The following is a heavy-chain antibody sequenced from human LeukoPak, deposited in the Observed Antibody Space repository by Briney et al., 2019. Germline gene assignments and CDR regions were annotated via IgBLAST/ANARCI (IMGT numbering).Heavy chain of an antibody. J-gene: IGHJ6*02. Sequence: ASETLSLTCTVSGGSISSSSYYWGWIRQPPGKGLGWIGSIYYSGSTYYNPSLKSRVTISVDTSKNQFSLKLSSVTAADTAVYYCARVAPPRRGMDVWGQGTTVTVSS. CDR1: GGSISSSSYY. V-gene: IGHV4-39*07. CDR3: ARVAPPRRGMDV. CDR2: IYYSGST.